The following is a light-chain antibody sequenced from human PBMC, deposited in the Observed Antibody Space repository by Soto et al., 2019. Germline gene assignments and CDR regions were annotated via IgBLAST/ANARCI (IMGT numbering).Light chain of an antibody. CDR2: GAS. CDR3: QQSNNWPYT. V-gene: IGKV3-15*01. Sequence: EIVKTQSPATLSVSPGERATLACRASQSVSDNLAWYQRKPGQDPRLHIYGASTRATGIPARFSGSGSETEFTLTISSLQSEDFAIYYCQQSNNWPYTFGQGTKVDIK. J-gene: IGKJ2*01. CDR1: QSVSDN.